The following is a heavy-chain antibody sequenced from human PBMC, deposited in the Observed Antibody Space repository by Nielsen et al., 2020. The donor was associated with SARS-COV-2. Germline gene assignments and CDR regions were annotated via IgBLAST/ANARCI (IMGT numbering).Heavy chain of an antibody. J-gene: IGHJ4*02. CDR3: ASPASGTTY. Sequence: GESLKISCAASGFTFSSYGMHWVRQAPGKGLEWVAVISYDGSNKYYADSVKGRFTISRDNAKNSLYLQMNSLRAEDTALYYCASPASGTTYWGQGTLVTVSS. CDR1: GFTFSSYG. D-gene: IGHD1-26*01. CDR2: ISYDGSNK. V-gene: IGHV3-30*03.